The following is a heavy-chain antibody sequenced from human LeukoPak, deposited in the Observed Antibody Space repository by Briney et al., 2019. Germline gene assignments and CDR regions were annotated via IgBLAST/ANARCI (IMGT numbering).Heavy chain of an antibody. CDR1: GGSINNYY. CDR2: IYYSGST. CDR3: ARDSMMGIFDV. D-gene: IGHD1-26*01. V-gene: IGHV4-59*01. J-gene: IGHJ3*01. Sequence: SETLSLTCTVSGGSINNYYWSWIRQSPGKGLEWIGDIYYSGSTKYNPSLKSRVTISLDTSKNQFSLKLSSVTAADTAVYYCARDSMMGIFDVWGQGTMVTVSS.